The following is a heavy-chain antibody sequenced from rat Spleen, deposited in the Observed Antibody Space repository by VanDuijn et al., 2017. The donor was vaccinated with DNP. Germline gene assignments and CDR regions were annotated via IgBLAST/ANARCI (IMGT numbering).Heavy chain of an antibody. CDR3: ARHRTISPYYYDMDA. J-gene: IGHJ4*01. Sequence: EVLLVESDGGLVQPGRSLKLSCAVSGFTFSDYYMAWVRQAPATGLEWVATISYNGGTPYYRDPVKGRFTISRDNAQSTLYLQMDSLRSEDTATYYCARHRTISPYYYDMDAWGQGASVTVSS. V-gene: IGHV5-7*01. CDR2: ISYNGGTP. CDR1: GFTFSDYY.